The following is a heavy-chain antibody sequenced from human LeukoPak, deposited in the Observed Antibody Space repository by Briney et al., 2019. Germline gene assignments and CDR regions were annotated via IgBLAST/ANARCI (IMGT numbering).Heavy chain of an antibody. J-gene: IGHJ4*02. CDR2: IYYSGST. CDR3: ARLGSGWQGPDY. D-gene: IGHD6-19*01. V-gene: IGHV4-59*01. CDR1: GGSISSYY. Sequence: SETLSLTCTVSGGSISSYYWSWIRQPPGKGLEWIGYIYYSGSTNYNPSLKSRVTISVDTSKNLFSLKLSSVTAADTAVYYCARLGSGWQGPDYWGQGTLVTVSS.